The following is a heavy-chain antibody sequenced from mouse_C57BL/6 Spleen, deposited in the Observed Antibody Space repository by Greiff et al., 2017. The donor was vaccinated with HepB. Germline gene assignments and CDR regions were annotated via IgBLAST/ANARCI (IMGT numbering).Heavy chain of an antibody. J-gene: IGHJ3*01. CDR1: GFTFSSYA. CDR2: ISDGGSYT. CDR3: ASPTAY. V-gene: IGHV5-4*03. Sequence: EVKLVESGGGLVKPGGSLKLSCAASGFTFSSYAMSWVRQTPEKRLEWVATISDGGSYTYYPDNVKGRFTIYRDNAKNNLYLQMSHLKSEDTAMYYCASPTAYWGQGTLVTVSA.